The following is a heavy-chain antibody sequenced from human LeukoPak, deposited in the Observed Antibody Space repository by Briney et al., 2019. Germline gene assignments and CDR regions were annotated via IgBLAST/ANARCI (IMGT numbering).Heavy chain of an antibody. J-gene: IGHJ5*02. Sequence: ASVKVSCKVSGYTLTELSMHWVRQAPGKGLEWMGGFDPEDGETIYVQKFQGRVTMTEDTSTDTAYMELSSLRSEDTAVYYCATVESSGYYPSFDPWGQGTLVTVSS. V-gene: IGHV1-24*01. CDR1: GYTLTELS. CDR3: ATVESSGYYPSFDP. CDR2: FDPEDGET. D-gene: IGHD3-22*01.